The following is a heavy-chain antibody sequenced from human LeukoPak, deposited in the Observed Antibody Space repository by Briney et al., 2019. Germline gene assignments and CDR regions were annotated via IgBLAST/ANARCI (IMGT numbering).Heavy chain of an antibody. D-gene: IGHD1-26*01. CDR3: AREDDTGRYMGDDAFDI. J-gene: IGHJ3*02. CDR2: IIPMSDTA. Sequence: SVKVSCKASGYTFTSYYMHWVRQAPGQGLEWMGGIIPMSDTANYPQKFRGRLTITADIPTSTAYMELSSLRSEDTAVYYCAREDDTGRYMGDDAFDIWGQGTMVTVSS. V-gene: IGHV1-69*06. CDR1: GYTFTSYY.